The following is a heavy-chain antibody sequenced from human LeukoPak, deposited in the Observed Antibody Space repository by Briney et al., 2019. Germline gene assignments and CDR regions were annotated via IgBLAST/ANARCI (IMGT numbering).Heavy chain of an antibody. Sequence: SETLSLTCAVPGGSISSCGYSWSWLRQPTGKGLEWIGNNYHSGSTYHNPALQSPVTISVDRSKNQFSLKLSSVTAADTAVYYCARGGALNNTLVPHYYFDYWGQGTLVTVSS. CDR3: ARGGALNNTLVPHYYFDY. D-gene: IGHD6-13*01. V-gene: IGHV4-30-2*01. CDR1: GGSISSCGYS. J-gene: IGHJ4*02. CDR2: NYHSGST.